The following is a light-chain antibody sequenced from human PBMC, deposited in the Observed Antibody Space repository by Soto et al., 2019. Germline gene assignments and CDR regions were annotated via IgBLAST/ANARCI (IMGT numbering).Light chain of an antibody. V-gene: IGLV1-44*01. Sequence: QSVLTQPPSASGTPGQRVTISCSGSSSNIGRHGVNWYQHLPGAAPKLLIYSNNQRPSGVPDRFSGSTSGTSVSLTISGLQSEAEADYSWATWDDSLNGVVFGGGTKVTVL. J-gene: IGLJ2*01. CDR1: SSNIGRHG. CDR2: SNN. CDR3: ATWDDSLNGVV.